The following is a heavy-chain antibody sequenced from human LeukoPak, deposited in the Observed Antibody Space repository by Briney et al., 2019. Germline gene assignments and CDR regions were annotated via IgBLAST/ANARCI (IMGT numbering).Heavy chain of an antibody. Sequence: SETLSLACAVYGGSFSGYYWSWIRQPPGKGLEWIGEINHSGSTNYNPSLKSRVTISVDTSKNQFSLKLSSVTAADTAVYYCARRSIVVVPAALREWRHNWFDPWGQGTLVTVSS. D-gene: IGHD2-2*01. CDR2: INHSGST. J-gene: IGHJ5*02. V-gene: IGHV4-34*01. CDR1: GGSFSGYY. CDR3: ARRSIVVVPAALREWRHNWFDP.